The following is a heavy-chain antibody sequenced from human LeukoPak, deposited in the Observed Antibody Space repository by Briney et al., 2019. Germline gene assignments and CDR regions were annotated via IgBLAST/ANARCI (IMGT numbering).Heavy chain of an antibody. D-gene: IGHD5-18*01. Sequence: PGGSLRLSCAAPGFTVSSNYMSWVRQAPGKGLDWVSIIYSGGSTYYADSVKGRFTISRDNSKNTLYLQMNSLRAEDTAVYYCAKRLKMGYSYADFDYGGQGTLVTVSS. CDR1: GFTVSSNY. J-gene: IGHJ4*02. CDR3: AKRLKMGYSYADFDY. CDR2: IYSGGST. V-gene: IGHV3-53*01.